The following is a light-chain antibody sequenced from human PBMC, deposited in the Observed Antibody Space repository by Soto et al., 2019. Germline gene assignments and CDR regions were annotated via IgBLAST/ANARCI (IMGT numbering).Light chain of an antibody. V-gene: IGKV1-33*01. CDR1: QDISNY. CDR2: DAS. CDR3: QQYDNLPFT. J-gene: IGKJ3*01. Sequence: DIQMTPSPSSLSASVGDRVTITCQARQDISNYLNWYQQKPGKAPKLLIYDASNLETGVPSRFSGSRSRTAFTFTISSLQPEYIATYYCQQYDNLPFTFGPGTKLDI.